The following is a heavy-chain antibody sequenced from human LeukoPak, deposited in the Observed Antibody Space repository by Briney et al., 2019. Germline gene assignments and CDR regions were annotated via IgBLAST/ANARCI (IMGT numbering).Heavy chain of an antibody. CDR2: ISYDGSNK. CDR1: GFTFSSYA. D-gene: IGHD6-19*01. CDR3: ARDPYSSGWWGYYYYGTDV. J-gene: IGHJ6*02. V-gene: IGHV3-30-3*01. Sequence: GGSLRLSCAASGFTFSSYAMHWVRQAPGKGLEWVAVISYDGSNKYYADSVKGRFTISRDNSKNTLYLQMNSLRAEDTAVYYCARDPYSSGWWGYYYYGTDVWGQGTTVTVSS.